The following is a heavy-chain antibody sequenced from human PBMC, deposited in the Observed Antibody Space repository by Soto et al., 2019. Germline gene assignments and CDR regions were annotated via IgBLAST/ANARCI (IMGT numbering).Heavy chain of an antibody. CDR3: ARHLYSSGWYGAFDI. CDR1: GYSFTSYW. V-gene: IGHV5-51*01. D-gene: IGHD6-19*01. J-gene: IGHJ3*02. Sequence: PGESLKISCKGSGYSFTSYWTGWVRQMPGKGLEWMGIIYPGDSDTRYSPSFQGQVTISADKSISTAYLQWSSLKASDTAMYYCARHLYSSGWYGAFDIWGQGTMVTVSS. CDR2: IYPGDSDT.